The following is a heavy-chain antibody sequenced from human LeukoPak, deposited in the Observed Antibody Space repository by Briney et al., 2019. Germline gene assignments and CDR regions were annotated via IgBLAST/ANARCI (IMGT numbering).Heavy chain of an antibody. CDR1: GGSISSSSYY. CDR2: IYYSGST. CDR3: ARGSTVVGANNGAFDI. J-gene: IGHJ3*02. D-gene: IGHD1-26*01. Sequence: PSEILSLTCTVSGGSISSSSYYWGWIRQPPGKGLEWIGSIYYSGSTYYNPSLKSRVTISVDTSKNQFSLKLSSVTAADTAEYYCARGSTVVGANNGAFDIWGQGTMVTVSS. V-gene: IGHV4-39*01.